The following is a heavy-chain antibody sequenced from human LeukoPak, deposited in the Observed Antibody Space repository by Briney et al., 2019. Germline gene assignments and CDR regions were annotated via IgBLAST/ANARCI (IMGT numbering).Heavy chain of an antibody. CDR2: INPNSGGT. Sequence: ASVKVSCKASGYTFTGYYMHWVRQAPGQGLEWMGWINPNSGGTKYAQKFQGRVTMTRDTSITTVYMELSSLRSDDTAVYYCASIAHPFDYWGQGTLVTVSS. J-gene: IGHJ4*02. CDR1: GYTFTGYY. V-gene: IGHV1-2*02. D-gene: IGHD6-13*01. CDR3: ASIAHPFDY.